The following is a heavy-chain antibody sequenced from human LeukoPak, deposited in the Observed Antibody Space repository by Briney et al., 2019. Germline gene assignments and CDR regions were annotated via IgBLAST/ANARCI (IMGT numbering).Heavy chain of an antibody. D-gene: IGHD3-22*01. J-gene: IGHJ3*02. Sequence: PSETLSLTCTVSGGSISSYYWSWIRQPPGRGLEWIGYIYYSGSTNYNPSLKSRVTISVDTSKNQFSLKLSSVTAADTAVYYCASISSRYSSFDIWGQGTMVTVSS. CDR2: IYYSGST. CDR1: GGSISSYY. V-gene: IGHV4-59*08. CDR3: ASISSRYSSFDI.